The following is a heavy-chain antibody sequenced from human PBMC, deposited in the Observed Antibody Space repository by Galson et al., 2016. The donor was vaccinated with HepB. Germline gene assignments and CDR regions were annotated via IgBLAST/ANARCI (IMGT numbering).Heavy chain of an antibody. CDR3: ARDGGVSADSFDY. V-gene: IGHV6-1*01. Sequence: CAISGDSVSSNSVAWNWIRQSPSRGLEWLGRTYYRSKWYNDYAVSVKSRITINPDTSKNQFSLQLNSVTPEDTAVYYCARDGGVSADSFDYWGQGTLDTVSS. CDR1: GDSVSSNSVA. CDR2: TYYRSKWYN. J-gene: IGHJ4*02. D-gene: IGHD2-2*01.